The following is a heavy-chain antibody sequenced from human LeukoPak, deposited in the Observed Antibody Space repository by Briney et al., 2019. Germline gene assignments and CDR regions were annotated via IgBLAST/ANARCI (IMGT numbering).Heavy chain of an antibody. CDR2: INAGNGNT. J-gene: IGHJ4*02. D-gene: IGHD6-13*01. Sequence: ASVKVSCKASGYTFTSYAMHWVRQAPGQRLEWMGWINAGNGNTKYSQKFQGRVTITRDTSASTAYMELSSLRSEDTAVYYCARESGWDSSSWYTDYWGQGTLVTVSS. CDR3: ARESGWDSSSWYTDY. V-gene: IGHV1-3*01. CDR1: GYTFTSYA.